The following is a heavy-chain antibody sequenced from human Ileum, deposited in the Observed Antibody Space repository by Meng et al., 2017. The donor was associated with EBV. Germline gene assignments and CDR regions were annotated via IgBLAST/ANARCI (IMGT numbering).Heavy chain of an antibody. CDR2: IYYSGST. J-gene: IGHJ4*02. CDR3: ARSPYSGSALPFFDY. V-gene: IGHV4-30-4*01. Sequence: QVPLKASGPGLVQPSQTLSLTCTVSGDSFNSPDYYWSWIRQPPEKGLEWIGYIYYSGSTYYNPSLKSRVSISGDTSNKQFSLKLTSVTAADTAVYYCARSPYSGSALPFFDYWGQGSLVTVSS. CDR1: GDSFNSPDYY. D-gene: IGHD1-26*01.